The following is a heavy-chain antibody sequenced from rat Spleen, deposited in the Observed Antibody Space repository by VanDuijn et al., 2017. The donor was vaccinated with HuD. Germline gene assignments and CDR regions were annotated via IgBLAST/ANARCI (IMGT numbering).Heavy chain of an antibody. V-gene: IGHV5-29*01. CDR1: GFTFSDYG. CDR2: ISYGDSSGHSAT. Sequence: EVLLMESGGGLVQPGRSLKLSCAASGFTFSDYGMAWVRQAPTKGLEWVATISYGDSSGHSATYYRDSVKGRFTISRDNAKSTLSLQVDSLRSEDTATYYCARRHYGYTDYFDYWGQGVMVPVSS. CDR3: ARRHYGYTDYFDY. D-gene: IGHD1-11*01. J-gene: IGHJ2*01.